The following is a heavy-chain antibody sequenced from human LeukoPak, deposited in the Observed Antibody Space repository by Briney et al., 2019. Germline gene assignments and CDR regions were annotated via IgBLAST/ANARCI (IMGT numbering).Heavy chain of an antibody. V-gene: IGHV4-34*01. CDR1: GGSFSGYY. J-gene: IGHJ5*02. CDR2: INHSGST. CDR3: ARQVRVVVIGYNWFDP. Sequence: SETLSLTCAVSGGSFSGYYWSWIRQPPGKGLEWIGEINHSGSTNYNPSLKSRVTISVDTSKNQFSLKLRSVTAADTAVYYCARQVRVVVIGYNWFDPWGQGTLVTVSS. D-gene: IGHD2-21*01.